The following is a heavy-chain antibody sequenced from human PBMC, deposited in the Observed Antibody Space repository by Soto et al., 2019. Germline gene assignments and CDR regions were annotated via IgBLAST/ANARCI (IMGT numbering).Heavy chain of an antibody. CDR3: ARVQGIAVVRDWFDP. CDR1: GGTFSSYA. D-gene: IGHD6-19*01. J-gene: IGHJ5*02. CDR2: IIPIFGTA. V-gene: IGHV1-69*13. Sequence: WASVKVSCKASGGTFSSYAISWVRQAPGQGLEWMGGIIPIFGTANYAQKFQGRVTITADESTSTAYMELSSLRSEDTAVYYCARVQGIAVVRDWFDPWGQGTLVTVSS.